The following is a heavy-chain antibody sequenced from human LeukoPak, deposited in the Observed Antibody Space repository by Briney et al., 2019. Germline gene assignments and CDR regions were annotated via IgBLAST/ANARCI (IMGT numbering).Heavy chain of an antibody. CDR1: GGSISSSSYY. V-gene: IGHV4-39*07. J-gene: IGHJ4*02. Sequence: PSETLSLTCTVSGGSISSSSYYWGWLRQPPGKGLEWIGSIYYSGSTYYNPSLKSRVTISVDTSKNQFSLKLSSVTAADTAVYYCARLPVVRGEGYYFDYWGQGTLVTVSS. CDR2: IYYSGST. D-gene: IGHD3-10*01. CDR3: ARLPVVRGEGYYFDY.